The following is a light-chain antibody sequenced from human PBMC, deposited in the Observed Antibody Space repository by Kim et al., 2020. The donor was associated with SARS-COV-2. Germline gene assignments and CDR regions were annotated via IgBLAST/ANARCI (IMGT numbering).Light chain of an antibody. V-gene: IGKV1-6*01. CDR1: QDISND. CDR3: LQDYSYPWT. J-gene: IGKJ1*01. CDR2: GAS. Sequence: AIQMTQSPSSLSASVGGRVSISCRASQDISNDLAWYQQKPGKAPKLLIYGASTLQTGVPSRFSGSRSGTDFTLTITSLQPEDFATYYCLQDYSYPWTFGQGTKVDIK.